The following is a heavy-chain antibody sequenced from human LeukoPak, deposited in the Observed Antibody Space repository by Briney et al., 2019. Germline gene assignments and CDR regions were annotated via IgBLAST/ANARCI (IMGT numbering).Heavy chain of an antibody. D-gene: IGHD2-15*01. J-gene: IGHJ6*03. V-gene: IGHV1-18*01. CDR3: ASDLGRRCSGGSCYYYSNYMGV. CDR2: ISAYNGNT. CDR1: GYTFTSYG. Sequence: ASVKVSCKASGYTFTSYGISWVRQAPGQGLEWMGWISAYNGNTNYAQKLQGRVTMTTDTSTSTAYMELRSLRSDDTAVYYCASDLGRRCSGGSCYYYSNYMGVWGKGTTVTISS.